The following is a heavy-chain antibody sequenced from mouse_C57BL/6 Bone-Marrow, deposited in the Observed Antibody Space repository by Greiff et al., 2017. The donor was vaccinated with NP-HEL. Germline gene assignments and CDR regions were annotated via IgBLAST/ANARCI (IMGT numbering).Heavy chain of an antibody. V-gene: IGHV5-12*01. Sequence: EVKLVESGGGLVQPGGSLKLSCAASGFTFSDYYMYWVRQTPEKRLEWVAYISNGGGSTNYPDTVKGRFTISRDNAKNPLYLQMSRLKSEDTAMYYCARLGPYYFDYWGQGTTLTVSS. CDR1: GFTFSDYY. J-gene: IGHJ2*01. CDR2: ISNGGGST. CDR3: ARLGPYYFDY.